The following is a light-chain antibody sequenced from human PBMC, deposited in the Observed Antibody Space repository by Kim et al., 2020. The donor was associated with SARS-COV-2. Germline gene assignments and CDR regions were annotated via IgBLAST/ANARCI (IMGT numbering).Light chain of an antibody. CDR3: AVWDDILRSPV. J-gene: IGLJ3*02. CDR2: AYD. CDR1: SSNIGKNT. Sequence: QSVVTQPPSASATPGQRVTISCSGSSSNIGKNTVNWFQQFPGTAPKLLISAYDQRPSGIPDRFSGSKSGTSASLVISGLQSEDEADYYCAVWDDILRSPVFGGGTQLTVL. V-gene: IGLV1-44*01.